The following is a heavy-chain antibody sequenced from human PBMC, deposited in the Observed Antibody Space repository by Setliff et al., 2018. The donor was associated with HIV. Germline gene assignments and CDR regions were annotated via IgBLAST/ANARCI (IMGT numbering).Heavy chain of an antibody. Sequence: LRLSCAASGFTFSSYGMHWVRQAPGKGLEWVANIKQDGSEKYYVGSVKGRFTISRDNANNSLYLQMNSLRAEDTALYYCARDAPYTSSWLYYSYYYGLDVWGQGTTVTVS. V-gene: IGHV3-7*01. CDR3: ARDAPYTSSWLYYSYYYGLDV. CDR1: GFTFSSYG. D-gene: IGHD6-13*01. J-gene: IGHJ6*02. CDR2: IKQDGSEK.